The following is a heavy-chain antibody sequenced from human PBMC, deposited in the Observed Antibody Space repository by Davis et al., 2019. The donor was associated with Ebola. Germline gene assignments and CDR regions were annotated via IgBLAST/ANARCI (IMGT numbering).Heavy chain of an antibody. Sequence: SGSTLMKPTPTLSLTCTFSGFSLNTRAVGVGWFRQPPRKALECPALTYCDDDKRYSPSLNSRLTIPKDTSKNQVVLTMTNMGPLDTATYYCAHSPHGPREDFDYWGQGTLVTVSS. J-gene: IGHJ4*02. CDR3: AHSPHGPREDFDY. CDR2: TYCDDDK. V-gene: IGHV2-5*02. CDR1: GFSLNTRAVG. D-gene: IGHD1-26*01.